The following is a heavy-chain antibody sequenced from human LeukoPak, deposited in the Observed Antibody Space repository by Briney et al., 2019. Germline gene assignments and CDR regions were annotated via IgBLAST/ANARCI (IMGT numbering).Heavy chain of an antibody. V-gene: IGHV4-34*01. Sequence: SESLSLTCAVYGPSFTGYCLSWIRQPPGKGLEWIGEINHRGITNYNPSPKTRLPISVDTPQNQFSLTLNSVTAADTAVYYCGRRKTPMSPLTEWGQGTLVTVSS. CDR3: GRRKTPMSPLTE. CDR1: GPSFTGYC. J-gene: IGHJ4*02. CDR2: INHRGIT. D-gene: IGHD2-21*02.